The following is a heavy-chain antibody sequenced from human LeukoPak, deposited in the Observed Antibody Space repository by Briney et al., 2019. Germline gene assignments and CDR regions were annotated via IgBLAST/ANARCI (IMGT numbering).Heavy chain of an antibody. CDR3: ARRLKGYYYYMDV. CDR1: GGSFSGYY. CDR2: IHHSGST. V-gene: IGHV4-34*01. Sequence: PSETLSLTCAVYGGSFSGYYWSWIRQPPGKGLEWIGEIHHSGSTNYNPSLKSRVTISVDTSKNQISLKLSSVTAADTAVYYCARRLKGYYYYMDVWGKGTTVTISS. J-gene: IGHJ6*03.